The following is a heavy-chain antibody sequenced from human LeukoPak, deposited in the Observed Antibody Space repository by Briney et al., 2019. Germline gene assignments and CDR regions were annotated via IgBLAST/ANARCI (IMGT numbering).Heavy chain of an antibody. D-gene: IGHD1-26*01. CDR2: IWYDGSNK. CDR3: AKDFFRSGSFHFDY. Sequence: GRSLRLSCAASGFTFSSYGMHWVRQAPGKGLEWVAVIWYDGSNKYYADSVKGRSTISRDNSKNTLYLQMNSLRAEDTAVYYCAKDFFRSGSFHFDYWGQGTLVAVSS. J-gene: IGHJ4*02. V-gene: IGHV3-33*06. CDR1: GFTFSSYG.